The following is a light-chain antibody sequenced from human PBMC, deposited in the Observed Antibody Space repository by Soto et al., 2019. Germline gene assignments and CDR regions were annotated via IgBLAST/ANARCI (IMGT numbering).Light chain of an antibody. CDR2: DAY. V-gene: IGKV1-5*01. CDR3: QQYNSYSPWT. J-gene: IGKJ1*01. CDR1: QSVSGW. Sequence: DIQMTQSPSTLSASVEDTVTVTCRASQSVSGWLAWYQQKPGEAPKLLIYDAYSLESGVPSRFRGSGSGTEFTLTISSLQPDDFATYYCQQYNSYSPWTCGQGTKVDIK.